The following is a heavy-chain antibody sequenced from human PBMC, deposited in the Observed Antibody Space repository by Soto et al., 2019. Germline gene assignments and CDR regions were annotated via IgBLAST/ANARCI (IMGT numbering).Heavy chain of an antibody. CDR1: CGSISSSSYY. V-gene: IGHV4-39*01. Sequence: PSETLSLTCTVSCGSISSSSYYLCWIPHPPGKWLEWIGSIYYRGSTYYNPSLKSRVTISVDTSKNQFSLKLSSVNAADTAVYYCARGGVYYYDSSDAFDIWGQGTMVTVSS. CDR2: IYYRGST. D-gene: IGHD3-22*01. J-gene: IGHJ3*02. CDR3: ARGGVYYYDSSDAFDI.